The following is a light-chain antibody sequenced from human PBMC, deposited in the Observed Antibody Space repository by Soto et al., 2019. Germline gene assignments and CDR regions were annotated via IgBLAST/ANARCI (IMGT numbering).Light chain of an antibody. CDR1: QGIRND. J-gene: IGKJ1*01. V-gene: IGKV1-6*01. CDR3: LQDYNYPWT. CDR2: AAS. Sequence: AIQLTHSPSSLSASVGDRVTIPCRASQGIRNDLGWYQQKPGKAPKLLIYAASSLQSGVPSRFSGSGSGTDFTLTISSLQPEDFATYYCLQDYNYPWTFGQGTKVDIK.